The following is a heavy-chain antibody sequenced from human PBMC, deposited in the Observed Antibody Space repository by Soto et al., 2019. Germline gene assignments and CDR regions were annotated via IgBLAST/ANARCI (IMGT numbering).Heavy chain of an antibody. Sequence: ASVKVSCKASGYSFTTYAMHWVRQAPGQRLEWMGWINAGNGDTKYSQKFQGRVTITRDTSASTAYMELSSLRSEETAVYYCASSSLSAYSMYYFDHWGQGTLVTVSS. CDR1: GYSFTTYA. V-gene: IGHV1-3*01. J-gene: IGHJ4*02. CDR2: INAGNGDT. D-gene: IGHD3-9*01. CDR3: ASSSLSAYSMYYFDH.